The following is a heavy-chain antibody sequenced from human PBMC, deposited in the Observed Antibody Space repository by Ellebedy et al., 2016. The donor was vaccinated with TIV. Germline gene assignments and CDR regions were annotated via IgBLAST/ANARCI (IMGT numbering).Heavy chain of an antibody. CDR1: GFTFDDYG. J-gene: IGHJ4*02. D-gene: IGHD5-18*01. CDR3: ARRSGYSYGHIDS. V-gene: IGHV3-20*03. CDR2: INWNGGSR. Sequence: GGSLRLSXGASGFTFDDYGMTWVRQAPGKGLEWVSGINWNGGSRDYPDSVKGRFTISRDNAKNSLYPQMNSLRVDDTALYYCARRSGYSYGHIDSWGQGTLVTVSS.